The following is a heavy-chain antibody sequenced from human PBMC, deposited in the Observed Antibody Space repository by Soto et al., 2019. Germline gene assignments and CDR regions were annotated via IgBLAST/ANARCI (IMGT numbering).Heavy chain of an antibody. J-gene: IGHJ4*02. Sequence: SAHPATGKGLEWMGWMNPNSGNTGYAQKFQGRVTMTRNTSISTAYMELSSLRSEDTAVYYCARTLYGDNVDYWGQGTLVTVSS. CDR2: MNPNSGNT. V-gene: IGHV1-8*01. CDR3: ARTLYGDNVDY. D-gene: IGHD4-17*01.